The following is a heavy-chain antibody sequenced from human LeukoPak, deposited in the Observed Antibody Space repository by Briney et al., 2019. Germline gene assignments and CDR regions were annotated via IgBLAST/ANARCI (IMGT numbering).Heavy chain of an antibody. CDR1: GFTFSIYS. Sequence: GGSLRLSCAASGFTFSIYSMSWVRQAPGKGLEWVASISSSSSYIYYADSVKGRFTISRDNAKNSLYLRMNSLRAEDTAVYYCARDSLAVAGTSYWYFDLWGRGALVTVSS. V-gene: IGHV3-21*01. CDR2: ISSSSSYI. CDR3: ARDSLAVAGTSYWYFDL. J-gene: IGHJ2*01. D-gene: IGHD6-19*01.